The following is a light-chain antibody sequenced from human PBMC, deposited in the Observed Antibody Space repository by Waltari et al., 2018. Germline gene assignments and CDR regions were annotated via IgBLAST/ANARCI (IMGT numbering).Light chain of an antibody. CDR2: DAS. J-gene: IGKJ2*01. CDR1: QGISSA. CDR3: QQFNT. V-gene: IGKV1-13*02. Sequence: AIQLTQSPSSLSASAGARVTITCRASQGISSALAWYQQKPGKAPKLLIYDASSLESGVPSRFSGSGSGTDFTLTISSLQPEDFATYYCQQFNTFGQGTKLEIK.